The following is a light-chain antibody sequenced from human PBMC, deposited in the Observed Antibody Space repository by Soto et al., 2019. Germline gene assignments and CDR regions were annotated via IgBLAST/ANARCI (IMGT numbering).Light chain of an antibody. Sequence: DIQMTQSTSTLSASVGDRVTITCRASQSISSFLAWYQQKPGKAPKLLIYDASSLESGVPSRFSGSGSGTEFTLTISSLQPDDFATYYCQQYNIYWTFGQGTKVDIK. V-gene: IGKV1-5*01. CDR2: DAS. J-gene: IGKJ1*01. CDR3: QQYNIYWT. CDR1: QSISSF.